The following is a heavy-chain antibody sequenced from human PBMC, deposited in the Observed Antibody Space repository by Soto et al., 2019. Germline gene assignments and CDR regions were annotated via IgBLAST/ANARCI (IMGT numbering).Heavy chain of an antibody. V-gene: IGHV1-69*12. CDR3: AREVRSIGSSWFDY. D-gene: IGHD6-13*01. CDR2: IIPIFGTA. J-gene: IGHJ4*02. CDR1: GGTFSSYA. Sequence: QVQLVQSGAEVKKPGSSVKVSCKASGGTFSSYAISWVRQAPGQGLEWMGGIIPIFGTANYAQKFQGRVTXXAXEXKSTAYMELSSLRSEDTAVYYCAREVRSIGSSWFDYWGQGTLVTVSS.